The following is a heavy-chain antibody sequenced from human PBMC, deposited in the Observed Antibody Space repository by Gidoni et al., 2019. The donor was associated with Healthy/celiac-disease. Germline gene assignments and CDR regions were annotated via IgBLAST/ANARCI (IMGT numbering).Heavy chain of an antibody. J-gene: IGHJ3*02. V-gene: IGHV3-48*03. Sequence: EVQLVESGGGLVQPGGSLSLSCAASGFTFSRYEMNWVRQAPGKGLEWVSYISSSGSTIYYADSVKGRFTISRDNAKNSLYLQMNSLRAEDTAVYYCARDKFRTVTTLVDAFDIWGQGTMVTVSS. CDR2: ISSSGSTI. CDR3: ARDKFRTVTTLVDAFDI. D-gene: IGHD4-17*01. CDR1: GFTFSRYE.